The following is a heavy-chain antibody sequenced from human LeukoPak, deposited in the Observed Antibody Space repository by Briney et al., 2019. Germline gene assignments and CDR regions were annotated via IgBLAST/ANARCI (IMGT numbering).Heavy chain of an antibody. V-gene: IGHV1-24*01. J-gene: IGHJ4*02. CDR1: GYTLTELS. D-gene: IGHD6-19*01. CDR3: ATHSGWYPYYFDY. CDR2: FDPEDGET. Sequence: APVKVSCKVSGYTLTELSMHWVRQAPGKGLEWMGGFDPEDGETIYAQKFQGRVTMTEDTSTDTAYMELSSLRSEDTAVYYCATHSGWYPYYFDYWGQGTLVTVSP.